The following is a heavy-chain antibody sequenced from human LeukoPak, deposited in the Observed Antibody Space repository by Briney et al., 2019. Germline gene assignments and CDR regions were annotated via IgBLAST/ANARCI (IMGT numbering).Heavy chain of an antibody. D-gene: IGHD3-22*01. CDR3: ARDAMIVDDASDI. J-gene: IGHJ3*02. V-gene: IGHV3-7*01. CDR1: GFPFSFYA. Sequence: PGGSLRLSCAASGFPFSFYAMSWVRQAPGKGLEWVANIKQDGSEKYYVDSVKGRFTISRDNAKNSLYLQMNSLRAEDTAVHYCARDAMIVDDASDIWGQGTMVTVSS. CDR2: IKQDGSEK.